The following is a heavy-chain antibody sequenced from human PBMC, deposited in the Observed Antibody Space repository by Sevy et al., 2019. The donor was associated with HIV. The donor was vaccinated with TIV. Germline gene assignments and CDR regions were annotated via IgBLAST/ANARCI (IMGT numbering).Heavy chain of an antibody. J-gene: IGHJ1*01. CDR3: ATLRGGLYGSGYFQN. D-gene: IGHD3-10*01. CDR1: GFTFSAYA. V-gene: IGHV3-23*01. CDR2: ISSSGGST. Sequence: GESLKISCAASGFTFSAYAMSWVRQAPGKGLEWVSCISSSGGSTYYADSVKGRFSISRDTSKNTLYLHMNSLRAEDTAVYYCATLRGGLYGSGYFQNWGQGTQVTVSS.